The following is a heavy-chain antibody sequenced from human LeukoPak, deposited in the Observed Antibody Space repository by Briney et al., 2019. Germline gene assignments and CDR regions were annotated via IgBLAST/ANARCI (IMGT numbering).Heavy chain of an antibody. J-gene: IGHJ6*02. CDR2: ISGSGGST. V-gene: IGHV3-23*01. D-gene: IGHD3-10*01. CDR1: GFTFSSYA. Sequence: GGSLRLSCAASGFTFSSYAMSWVRQAPGKGLEWVSAISGSGGSTYYADSVKRRFTISRDNSKNTLYLQMNSLRAEDTAVYYCAKRSRRLTIVRGVPREDVWGQGTTVTVSS. CDR3: AKRSRRLTIVRGVPREDV.